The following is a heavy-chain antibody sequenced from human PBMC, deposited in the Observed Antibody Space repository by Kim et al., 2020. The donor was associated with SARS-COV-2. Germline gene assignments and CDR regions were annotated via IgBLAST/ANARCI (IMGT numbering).Heavy chain of an antibody. CDR1: GYSFTSYW. CDR3: ARSGVVTGSFYYGMDV. V-gene: IGHV5-51*01. Sequence: GESLKISCKGSGYSFTSYWIGWVRQMPGKGLEWMGIIYPGDSDTRYSPSFQGQVTISADKSISTAYRQWSSLKASDTAMYYCARSGVVTGSFYYGMDVWGHGTTVTVSS. D-gene: IGHD2-21*02. CDR2: IYPGDSDT. J-gene: IGHJ6*02.